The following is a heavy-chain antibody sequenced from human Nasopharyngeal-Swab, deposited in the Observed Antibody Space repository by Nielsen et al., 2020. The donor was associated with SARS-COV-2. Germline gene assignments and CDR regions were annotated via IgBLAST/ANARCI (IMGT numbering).Heavy chain of an antibody. V-gene: IGHV4-4*02. CDR3: ARGGSYHNWFDP. CDR1: GGSISSSNW. D-gene: IGHD2-15*01. Sequence: SETLSLTCAVSGGSISSSNWWSWVRQPPGKGLEWIGEIYHSGSTNYNPSLKSRVTISVDTSKNQFSLKLSSVTAADTAVYYCARGGSYHNWFDPWGQGTLVTVSS. J-gene: IGHJ5*02. CDR2: IYHSGST.